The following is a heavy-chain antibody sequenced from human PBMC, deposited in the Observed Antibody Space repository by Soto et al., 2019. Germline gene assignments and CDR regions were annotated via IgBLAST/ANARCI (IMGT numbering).Heavy chain of an antibody. D-gene: IGHD3-22*01. CDR3: ASCPNDYYDSSGYFAY. V-gene: IGHV1-3*01. CDR2: INAGNGNT. CDR1: GYTFTSYA. J-gene: IGHJ4*02. Sequence: ASVKVSCKASGYTFTSYAMHWVRQAPGQRLEWMGWINAGNGNTKYSQKFQGRVTITRDTSASTAYMELSSLRSEDTAVYYCASCPNDYYDSSGYFAYWGQGTLVTVSS.